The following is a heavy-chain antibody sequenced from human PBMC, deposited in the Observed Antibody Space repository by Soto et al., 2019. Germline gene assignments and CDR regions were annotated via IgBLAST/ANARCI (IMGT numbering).Heavy chain of an antibody. CDR2: INAGNGNT. CDR1: GYTFTSYA. V-gene: IGHV1-3*01. D-gene: IGHD3-9*01. CDR3: ASGGDILTVSPPGGYYYDMDV. J-gene: IGHJ6*03. Sequence: QVPLVQSGAEVKKPGASVKVSCKASGYTFTSYAMHWVRQAPGQRLEWMGWINAGNGNTKYSQKFQGRVTITRDTPVSTAYMELSSLRSEDTAVYFCASGGDILTVSPPGGYYYDMDVWGKGTTVTVPS.